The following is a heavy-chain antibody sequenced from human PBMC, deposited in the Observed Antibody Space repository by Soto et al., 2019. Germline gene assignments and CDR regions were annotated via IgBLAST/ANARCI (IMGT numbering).Heavy chain of an antibody. CDR1: GGSISSGGYY. CDR2: IYYSGST. J-gene: IGHJ4*02. CDR3: ARAPTVVTIDY. V-gene: IGHV4-31*03. Sequence: TLSVTCTVSGGSISSGGYYSSWIRQHPGKGLEWIGYIYYSGSTYYNPSLKSRVTISVDTSKNQFSLKLSSVTAADTAVYYCARAPTVVTIDYWGQGTLVTVSS. D-gene: IGHD4-17*01.